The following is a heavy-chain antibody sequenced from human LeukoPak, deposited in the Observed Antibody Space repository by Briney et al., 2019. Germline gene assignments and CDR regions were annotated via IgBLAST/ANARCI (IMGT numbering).Heavy chain of an antibody. CDR2: IISKTDGGIT. V-gene: IGHV3-15*01. D-gene: IGHD3-10*01. J-gene: IGHJ6*02. CDR1: GFTFSNAW. Sequence: GRSLRLSCAASGFTFSNAWMSWVRQAPGKGLEWVGRIISKTDGGITDYAAPVKCRFTISREDSKHTPYLQMNSLKTEDTAVYYCTTDYYGSGSYYHYYYYGMDVWGQGTTVTVSS. CDR3: TTDYYGSGSYYHYYYYGMDV.